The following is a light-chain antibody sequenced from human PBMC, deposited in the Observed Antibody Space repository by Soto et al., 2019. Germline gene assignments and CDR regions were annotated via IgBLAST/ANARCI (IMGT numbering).Light chain of an antibody. Sequence: EIVLTQSPVTLSLSPGERATLSCRASQSVSSSYLAWYQQKPGQAPRLLIYGASCRATGIPDRFSGSGSGTDFTLTISRLEPEDFAVYYCQQYGSSRWTFGQGTKVDIK. CDR3: QQYGSSRWT. CDR2: GAS. CDR1: QSVSSSY. V-gene: IGKV3-20*01. J-gene: IGKJ1*01.